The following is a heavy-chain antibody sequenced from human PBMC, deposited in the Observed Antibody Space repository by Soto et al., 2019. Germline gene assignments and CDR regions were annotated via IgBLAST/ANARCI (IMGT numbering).Heavy chain of an antibody. CDR1: GFTFSSYA. D-gene: IGHD3-22*01. V-gene: IGHV3-30-3*01. J-gene: IGHJ6*02. CDR2: ISYDGSNK. CDR3: ARYYITMIVVVITRSRGYGMDV. Sequence: LRLSCAASGFTFSSYAMHWVRQAPGKGLEWVAVISYDGSNKYYADSVKGRFTISRDNSKNTLYLQMNSLRAEDTAVYYCARYYITMIVVVITRSRGYGMDVWGQGTTVTVSS.